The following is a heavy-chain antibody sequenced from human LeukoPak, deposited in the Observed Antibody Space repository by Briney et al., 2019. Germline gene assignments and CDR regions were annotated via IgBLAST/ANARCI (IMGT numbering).Heavy chain of an antibody. J-gene: IGHJ4*02. Sequence: PSETLSLTCTVSGGSISSGGYYWSWIRQHPGKGLEWIGYIYYSGSTYYNPSLRSRVTISVDTSKNQFSLKLSSVTAADTAVYYCARDRVDAPYYYDSSGYYRYFDYWGQGTLVSVSS. V-gene: IGHV4-31*03. CDR3: ARDRVDAPYYYDSSGYYRYFDY. CDR1: GGSISSGGYY. D-gene: IGHD3-22*01. CDR2: IYYSGST.